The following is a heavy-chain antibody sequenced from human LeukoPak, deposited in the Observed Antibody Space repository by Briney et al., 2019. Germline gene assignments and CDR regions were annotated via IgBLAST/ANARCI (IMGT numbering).Heavy chain of an antibody. D-gene: IGHD6-6*01. CDR2: ISAYNGNT. J-gene: IGHJ3*02. CDR1: GYTFIAYY. V-gene: IGHV1-18*04. CDR3: AREIAAWAFDI. Sequence: ASVTVSCKASGYTFIAYYIHWVRQAPGQGLEWMAWISAYNGNTNYAQKLQGRVTMTTDTSTSTAYMELRSLRSDDTAVYYCAREIAAWAFDIWGQGTMVTVSS.